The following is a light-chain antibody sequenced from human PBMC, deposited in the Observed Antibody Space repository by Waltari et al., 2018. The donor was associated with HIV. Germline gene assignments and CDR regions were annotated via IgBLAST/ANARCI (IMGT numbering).Light chain of an antibody. V-gene: IGKV1-39*01. J-gene: IGKJ3*01. CDR3: QQSSDLPST. CDR1: QNIHHY. CDR2: AAS. Sequence: DIQMTQSPSSLSASIGDRVTITCRASQNIHHYLNWYQHEPGKPPKLLIYAASTLQSGVPSRFSASGFGTDFTLTISNLQPEDFATYYCQQSSDLPSTFGPGTKVDIK.